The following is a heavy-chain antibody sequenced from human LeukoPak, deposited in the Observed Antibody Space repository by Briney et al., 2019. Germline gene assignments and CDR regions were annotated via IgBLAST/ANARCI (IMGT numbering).Heavy chain of an antibody. V-gene: IGHV3-9*01. CDR2: ISWNSGSV. CDR3: AKGGYIYPTTYYFDY. D-gene: IGHD5-18*01. CDR1: GFNFSSYA. J-gene: IGHJ4*02. Sequence: PGGSLRLSCTTSGFNFSSYAMTWVRQAPGKGLEWVSGISWNSGSVGYADSVKGRFTISRDNAKNSLYLQMNSLRGEDTALYYCAKGGYIYPTTYYFDYWGQGTLVTVSS.